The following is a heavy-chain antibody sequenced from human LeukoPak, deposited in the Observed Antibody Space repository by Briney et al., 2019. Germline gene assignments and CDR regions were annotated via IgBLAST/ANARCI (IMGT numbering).Heavy chain of an antibody. CDR1: GGSFSGYY. Sequence: SETLSLTCTVYGGSFSGYYWIWIHQPPGKGLEWIGEINHSGSTNYNPSLKSRVTISVDTSKNQFSLKLSSVTAADTAVYYCARDRRFDPWGQGTLVTVSS. J-gene: IGHJ5*02. V-gene: IGHV4-34*01. CDR2: INHSGST. CDR3: ARDRRFDP.